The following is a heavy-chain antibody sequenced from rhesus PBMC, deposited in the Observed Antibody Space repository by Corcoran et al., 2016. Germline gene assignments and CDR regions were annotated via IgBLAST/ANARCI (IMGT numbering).Heavy chain of an antibody. D-gene: IGHD1-44*01. Sequence: QVQLQESGPGLVKPSETLSLTCAVSGGSVSGYCHWNWIRQPPGKGLEWIGNIDGYSASTSYIPPPKSRLTISKDTSKNQFFLNLSSVTAADTAVYYCARESTTGNFDYWGQGVLVTVSS. CDR2: IDGYSAST. J-gene: IGHJ4*01. CDR1: GGSVSGYCH. CDR3: ARESTTGNFDY. V-gene: IGHV4S9*01.